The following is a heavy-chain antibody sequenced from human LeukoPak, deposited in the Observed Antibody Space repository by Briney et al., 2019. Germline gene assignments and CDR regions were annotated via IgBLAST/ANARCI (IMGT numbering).Heavy chain of an antibody. CDR3: AREIWGTAMARGYYFDY. D-gene: IGHD5-18*01. CDR2: IIPIFGTA. J-gene: IGHJ4*02. Sequence: SVKVSCKASGGTFSSYDISWVRQAPGQGLEWMGGIIPIFGTANYAQKFQGRVTITADESTSAAYMELSSLRSEDTAVYYCAREIWGTAMARGYYFDYWGQGTLVTVSS. V-gene: IGHV1-69*13. CDR1: GGTFSSYD.